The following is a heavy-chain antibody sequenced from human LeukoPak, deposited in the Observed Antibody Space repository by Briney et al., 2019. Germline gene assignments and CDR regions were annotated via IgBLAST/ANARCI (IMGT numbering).Heavy chain of an antibody. Sequence: GASVKVSCKASGYPFTSYYIYWVRQAPGHGLEWMGVINPSGGAISYAQQFQGRVTMTRDTSTSTVYMELSSLRSDDTAVYYCARRVSDGYTYSVDYWGQGTLVTVSS. J-gene: IGHJ4*02. CDR2: INPSGGAI. CDR3: ARRVSDGYTYSVDY. D-gene: IGHD5-24*01. V-gene: IGHV1-46*01. CDR1: GYPFTSYY.